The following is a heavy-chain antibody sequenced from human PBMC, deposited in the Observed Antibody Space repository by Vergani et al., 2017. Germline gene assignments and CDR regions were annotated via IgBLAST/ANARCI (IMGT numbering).Heavy chain of an antibody. CDR3: ASAPGRSCSGGSCYSSFRWFDP. CDR2: MNQKSGNS. J-gene: IGHJ5*02. CDR1: GYTFIEYD. Sequence: QVQLVQSGAEVKTPGASVKVSCWASGYTFIEYDIDWVRQAAGQGLEWIGWMNQKSGNSGFAQKFQGRVTMTRDTSISTAYMELNSLTSEDTAVYYCASAPGRSCSGGSCYSSFRWFDPWGQGTLVTVFS. V-gene: IGHV1-8*01. D-gene: IGHD2-15*01.